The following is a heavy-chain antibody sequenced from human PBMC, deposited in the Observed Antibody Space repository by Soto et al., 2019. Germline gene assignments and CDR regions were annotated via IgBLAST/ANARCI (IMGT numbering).Heavy chain of an antibody. Sequence: SETLSLTCAVYGGSFSGYYWSWIRQPPGKGLEWIGEINHSGSTNYNPSLKSRVTISVDTSKNQFSLKLSSVTAADTAVYYCAREKLVFGVVIRLGHYYYGMDVWGQGTTVTVSS. V-gene: IGHV4-34*01. J-gene: IGHJ6*02. CDR1: GGSFSGYY. CDR2: INHSGST. D-gene: IGHD3-3*01. CDR3: AREKLVFGVVIRLGHYYYGMDV.